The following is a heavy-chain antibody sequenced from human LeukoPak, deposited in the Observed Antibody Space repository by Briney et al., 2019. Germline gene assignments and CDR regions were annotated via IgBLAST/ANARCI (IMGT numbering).Heavy chain of an antibody. Sequence: PGGSLRLSCAASGFSVSSDYMNWIRQTPGKGLEWVSVIYTGGSTYYADYVKGRFTISRDNYRNTLYLQMSSLRAEDTAVYYCARFTISTPTADYFDYWGQGTLVTVSS. V-gene: IGHV3-66*01. D-gene: IGHD2-2*01. CDR3: ARFTISTPTADYFDY. CDR1: GFSVSSDY. J-gene: IGHJ4*02. CDR2: IYTGGST.